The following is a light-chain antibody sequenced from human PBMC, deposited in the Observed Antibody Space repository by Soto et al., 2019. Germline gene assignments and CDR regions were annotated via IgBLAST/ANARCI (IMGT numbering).Light chain of an antibody. CDR2: DAS. CDR3: QKYYTAPET. V-gene: IGKV1-27*01. Sequence: DIQMTQSPSSLTASVGERVTITCRASKGIGNYLAWYQQKPGKVPKNLIYDASTLQSGVPSRFSGSGSGTDFTLTISSLQTEDVATYYWQKYYTAPETFGQGTKVEIK. J-gene: IGKJ1*01. CDR1: KGIGNY.